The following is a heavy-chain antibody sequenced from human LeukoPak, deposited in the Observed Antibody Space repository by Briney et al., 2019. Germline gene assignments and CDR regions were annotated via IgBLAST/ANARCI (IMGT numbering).Heavy chain of an antibody. D-gene: IGHD6-13*01. CDR2: IYPGDSQI. J-gene: IGHJ3*02. Sequence: GESLKISCKVSGYSFTHYWIAWVRQMPGKGLEWMGIIYPGDSQITYSPSFQGQVNISVDKSISTAYLQWSSLKASDTAMYYCARFYSSSLGAFDIWGQGTMVTVSS. V-gene: IGHV5-51*01. CDR1: GYSFTHYW. CDR3: ARFYSSSLGAFDI.